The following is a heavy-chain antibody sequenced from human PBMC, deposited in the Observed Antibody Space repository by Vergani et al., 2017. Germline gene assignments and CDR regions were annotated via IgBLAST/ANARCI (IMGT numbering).Heavy chain of an antibody. D-gene: IGHD3-22*01. V-gene: IGHV3-49*04. Sequence: EVQLVESGGGLVQPGRSLRLSCTASGFTFGDYAMSWVRQAPGKGLEWVGFIRSKAYGGTTEYAASVKGRFTISRDDSKSIAYLQMNSLKTEDTAVYYCNAYYYDSSGYYLPLNYFDYWGQGTLVTVSS. J-gene: IGHJ4*02. CDR2: IRSKAYGGTT. CDR3: NAYYYDSSGYYLPLNYFDY. CDR1: GFTFGDYA.